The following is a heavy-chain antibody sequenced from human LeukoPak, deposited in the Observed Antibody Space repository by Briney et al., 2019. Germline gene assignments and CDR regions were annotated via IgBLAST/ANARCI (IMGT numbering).Heavy chain of an antibody. D-gene: IGHD2-2*01. CDR2: INARGDT. CDR3: ARGQVPAARGYNWFDP. CDR1: VWSFNDYY. Sequence: NPSETLFHTCAVYVWSFNDYYWTSIPQTPGKGLERIQQINARGDTNYNPSLKSRVTISVDTSKKQFALRLTSMIAADTALYYCARGQVPAARGYNWFDPWGQGTLVTVSS. V-gene: IGHV4-34*01. J-gene: IGHJ5*02.